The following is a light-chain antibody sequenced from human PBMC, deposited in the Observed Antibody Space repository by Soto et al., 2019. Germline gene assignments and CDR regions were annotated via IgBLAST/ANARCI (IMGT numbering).Light chain of an antibody. CDR1: MRDVGAYNL. Sequence: QSALTQPASVSGSAGQSITISCFGTMRDVGAYNLVSWYQQHPGTAPKLIIYEVRNRPSGISSRFSGSRSGNTASLTISGLQPEDEGDYYCQAYDYSLTASVFGGGTKLTVL. J-gene: IGLJ3*02. CDR3: QAYDYSLTASV. CDR2: EVR. V-gene: IGLV2-14*01.